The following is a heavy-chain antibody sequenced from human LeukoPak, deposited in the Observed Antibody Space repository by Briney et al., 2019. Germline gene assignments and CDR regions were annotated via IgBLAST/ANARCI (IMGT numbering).Heavy chain of an antibody. Sequence: PSETLSLTCTVSGGSISSGGYFWSWIRQPVGKGLEWIGRIYNAGSTNYNPSLQSRVTISLDTSKNQFSLRLSFVTAADTAVYYCARGVGATPHWGQGTLVTVSS. CDR1: GGSISSGGYF. CDR2: IYNAGST. J-gene: IGHJ4*02. CDR3: ARGVGATPH. V-gene: IGHV4-61*02. D-gene: IGHD1-26*01.